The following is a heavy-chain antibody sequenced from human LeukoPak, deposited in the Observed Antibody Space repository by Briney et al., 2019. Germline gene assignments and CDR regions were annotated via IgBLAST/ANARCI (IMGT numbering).Heavy chain of an antibody. CDR3: ATGSSGSPSYFDY. CDR2: VDPEDGVT. CDR1: GYTFTDYY. J-gene: IGHJ4*02. D-gene: IGHD1-26*01. Sequence: ASVKISCKVSGYTFTDYYMHWVQQAPGKGLEWMGLVDPEDGVTIYAEKFQGRVTITADTSTDTAYMELSSLRSEDTAVYYCATGSSGSPSYFDYWGQGTLVTVSS. V-gene: IGHV1-69-2*01.